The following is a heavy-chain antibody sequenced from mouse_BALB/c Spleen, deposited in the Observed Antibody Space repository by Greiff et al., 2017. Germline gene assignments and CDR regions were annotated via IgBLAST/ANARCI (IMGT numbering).Heavy chain of an antibody. D-gene: IGHD2-14*01. J-gene: IGHJ4*01. CDR2: ILPGSGST. CDR1: GYTFSSYW. CDR3: ARSYYRYDAYAMDY. Sequence: VQLQESGAELMKPGASMKISCKATGYTFSSYWIEWVKQRPGHGLEWIGEILPGSGSTNYNEKFKGKATFTADTSSNTAYMQLSSLTSEDSAVYYCARSYYRYDAYAMDYWGQGTSVTVSS. V-gene: IGHV1-9*01.